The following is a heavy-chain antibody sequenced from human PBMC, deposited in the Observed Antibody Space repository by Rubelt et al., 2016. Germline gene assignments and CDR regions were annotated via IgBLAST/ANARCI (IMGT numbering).Heavy chain of an antibody. CDR1: GGSISSSSYS. V-gene: IGHV4-39*01. CDR2: TYYSGST. D-gene: IGHD6-19*01. Sequence: QLQLQESGPGLVKPSETLSLTCTVSGGSISSSSYSWGWLRQPPGKGLEWIGSTYYSGSTYYNPSLKSRVPMSVDTSKNQFSRKLNAGTAADTAVYYCARREYSSGWYPHYWGQGTLVTVSS. CDR3: ARREYSSGWYPHY. J-gene: IGHJ4*02.